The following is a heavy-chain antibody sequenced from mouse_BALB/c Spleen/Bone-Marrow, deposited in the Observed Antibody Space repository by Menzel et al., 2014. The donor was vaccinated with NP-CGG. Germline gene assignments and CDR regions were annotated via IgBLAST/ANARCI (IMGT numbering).Heavy chain of an antibody. Sequence: QVQLKESGAELMKPGASVKISCKATGYTFSNYWIDWVKQRPGNGLEWIGEILPGSGTANYNEKFKGKATFTADTSSNTAYMQLSSLTSEDSALYYCARASVVPYYFDFWGQGTTLTVSS. V-gene: IGHV1-9*01. CDR2: ILPGSGTA. CDR3: ARASVVPYYFDF. J-gene: IGHJ2*01. CDR1: GYTFSNYW. D-gene: IGHD1-1*01.